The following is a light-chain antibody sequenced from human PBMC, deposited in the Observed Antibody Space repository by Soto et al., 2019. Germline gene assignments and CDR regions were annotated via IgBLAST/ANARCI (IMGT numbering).Light chain of an antibody. CDR1: SSNIGAGYD. CDR2: GNS. CDR3: QSYDSSLSVDVV. J-gene: IGLJ2*01. Sequence: QSVLTQPPSVSGAPGQRVTISCTGSSSNIGAGYDVHWYQQLPGTAPKLLIYGNSNRPSGVPDRFSGSKSGTSVSLAITGLQAEDEADYYCQSYDSSLSVDVVFGGGTKLTVL. V-gene: IGLV1-40*01.